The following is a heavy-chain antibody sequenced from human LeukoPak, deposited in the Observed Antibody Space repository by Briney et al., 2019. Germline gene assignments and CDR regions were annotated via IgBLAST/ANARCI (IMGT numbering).Heavy chain of an antibody. CDR1: GFTFSTYW. Sequence: GGSLRLSCEGSGFTFSTYWMSWVRQAPGKGLEWVANIKQDGSERDYVDSVKGRFTISRDNAKNSLYLQMNSLRAEDTAVYYCARDPVYGDYSGLYGMDVWGQGTTVTVSS. V-gene: IGHV3-7*01. CDR2: IKQDGSER. J-gene: IGHJ6*02. D-gene: IGHD4-17*01. CDR3: ARDPVYGDYSGLYGMDV.